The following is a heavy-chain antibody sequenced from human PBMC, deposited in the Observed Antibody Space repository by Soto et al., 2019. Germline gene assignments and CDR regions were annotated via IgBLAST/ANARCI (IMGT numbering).Heavy chain of an antibody. J-gene: IGHJ4*02. CDR1: GYTFTGYY. V-gene: IGHV1-2*04. D-gene: IGHD2-8*01. Sequence: ASVKVSCKASGYTFTGYYMHWVRQAPGQGLEWMGWINPNSGGTNYAQKFQGWVTMTRDTSISTAYMELSRLRSDDTAVYYCARESDLGTNGVCDYWGQGTLVTVSS. CDR2: INPNSGGT. CDR3: ARESDLGTNGVCDY.